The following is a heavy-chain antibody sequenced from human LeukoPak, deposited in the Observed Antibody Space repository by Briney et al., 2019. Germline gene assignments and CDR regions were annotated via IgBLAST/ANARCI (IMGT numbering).Heavy chain of an antibody. CDR3: ARATNTNYYDSSGYYLY. Sequence: SETLSLTCTVSGGSISSGSYYWSWIWQPAGKGLEWIGRIYTSGSTNYNPSLKSRVTISVDTSKNQFSLKLSSVTAADTAVYYCARATNTNYYDSSGYYLYWGQGTLVTVSS. CDR1: GGSISSGSYY. J-gene: IGHJ4*02. D-gene: IGHD3-22*01. V-gene: IGHV4-61*02. CDR2: IYTSGST.